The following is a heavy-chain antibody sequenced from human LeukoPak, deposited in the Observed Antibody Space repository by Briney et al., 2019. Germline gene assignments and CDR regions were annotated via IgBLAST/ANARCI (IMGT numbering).Heavy chain of an antibody. CDR3: ARGYYDARGDSNPFDI. V-gene: IGHV4-59*01. Sequence: PSETLSLTCTVSGGSISSSYWSWIRQPPGRGLEWIGYTSHSGSTNYKPSLKSRVSIPVDTSKNQFSLKLTSVTAADTAMYYCARGYYDARGDSNPFDIWGQGTMVTVSS. CDR2: TSHSGST. CDR1: GGSISSSY. D-gene: IGHD3-22*01. J-gene: IGHJ3*02.